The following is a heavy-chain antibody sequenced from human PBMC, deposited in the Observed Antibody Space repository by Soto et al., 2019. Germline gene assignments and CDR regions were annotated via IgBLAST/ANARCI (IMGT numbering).Heavy chain of an antibody. J-gene: IGHJ4*02. V-gene: IGHV4-39*01. CDR1: GGSISSSSYY. CDR2: IYYSGST. Sequence: SETLSLTCTVSGGSISSSSYYWGWIRQPPGKGLEWIGSIYYSGSTYYNPSLKSRVTISVDTSKNQFSLKLSSVTAADTAVYYCARHRTAMVTDYWGQGTLVTVSS. D-gene: IGHD5-18*01. CDR3: ARHRTAMVTDY.